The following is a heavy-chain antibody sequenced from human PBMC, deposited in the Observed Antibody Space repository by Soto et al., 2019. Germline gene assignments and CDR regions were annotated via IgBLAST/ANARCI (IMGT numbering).Heavy chain of an antibody. CDR3: AREPDSYGSGSYFYGMDV. V-gene: IGHV1-69*01. J-gene: IGHJ6*02. CDR2: IIPIFGTA. D-gene: IGHD3-10*01. CDR1: GGTFSSYA. Sequence: QVQLVQSGAEVKKPGSSVKVSCKASGGTFSSYAISWVRQAPGQGLEWMGGIIPIFGTANYAQKFQGRVTITADESTSTAYMELSSLRSEDTAVYYCAREPDSYGSGSYFYGMDVWGQGTTVTVSS.